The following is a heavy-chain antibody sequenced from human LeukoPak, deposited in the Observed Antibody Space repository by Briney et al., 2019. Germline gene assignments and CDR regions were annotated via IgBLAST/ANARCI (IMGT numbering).Heavy chain of an antibody. J-gene: IGHJ4*02. CDR3: ARTSMFRGVTVDY. CDR2: IYHSGYT. CDR1: GGPINSSSYY. V-gene: IGHV4-39*01. Sequence: SETRSLTCTVSGGPINSSSYYCGWIRHPPGKALEWIGSIYHSGYTYYNPSLKSRVTISVDTSKNQSSLKLRSVTAADTAVYYCARTSMFRGVTVDYWGQGTLVTVSS. D-gene: IGHD3-10*01.